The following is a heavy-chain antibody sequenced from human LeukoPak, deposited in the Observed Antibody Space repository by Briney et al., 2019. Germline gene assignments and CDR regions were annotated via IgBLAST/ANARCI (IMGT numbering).Heavy chain of an antibody. Sequence: PGGSLRLSCAASGFTVSSYAMSWVRQAPGKWLEWVSAISGSGGSTYYAASVKGRFTISRDNSKNTLYLQMNSLRADDTAVYYCAKDRGYDSSGLDYWGQGTLVTVSS. CDR1: GFTVSSYA. D-gene: IGHD3-22*01. V-gene: IGHV3-23*01. J-gene: IGHJ4*02. CDR2: ISGSGGST. CDR3: AKDRGYDSSGLDY.